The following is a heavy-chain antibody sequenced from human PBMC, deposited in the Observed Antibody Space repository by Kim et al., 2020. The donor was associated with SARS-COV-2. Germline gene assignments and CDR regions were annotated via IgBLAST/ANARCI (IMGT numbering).Heavy chain of an antibody. CDR2: IKEDGSVK. Sequence: GGSLRLSCAASGFTFSSYWMSWVRQAPGKGLEWVANIKEDGSVKQYVDSVKGRFTISRDNAINPLYLQMNSLRVEDTALYYCLRDYGGSWGQGTLVTVSS. CDR1: GFTFSSYW. V-gene: IGHV3-7*01. J-gene: IGHJ5*02. D-gene: IGHD3-10*01. CDR3: LRDYGGS.